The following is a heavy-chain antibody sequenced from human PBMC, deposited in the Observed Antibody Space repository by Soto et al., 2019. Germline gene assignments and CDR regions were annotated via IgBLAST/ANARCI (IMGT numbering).Heavy chain of an antibody. D-gene: IGHD6-19*01. Sequence: SLRLSCAASGFTFDDYAMHWVRQAPGKGLEWVSGISWNSGSIGYADSVKGRFTISRDNAKNSLYLQMNSLRAEDTALYYCAKDRGSSGWYYFDCWGQGTLVTVSS. V-gene: IGHV3-9*01. CDR1: GFTFDDYA. J-gene: IGHJ4*02. CDR3: AKDRGSSGWYYFDC. CDR2: ISWNSGSI.